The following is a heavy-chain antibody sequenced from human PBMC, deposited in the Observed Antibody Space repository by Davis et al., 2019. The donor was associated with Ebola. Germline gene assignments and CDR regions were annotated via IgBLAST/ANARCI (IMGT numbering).Heavy chain of an antibody. Sequence: PSETLSLTCAVYGGSFSGYYWSWIRQPPGKGLEWIEEINHSGSTNYNPSLKSRVTISVDTSKNQFSLKLSSVTAADTAVYYCARAYPHSGSRLQHWGQGTLVTVSS. D-gene: IGHD1-26*01. CDR2: INHSGST. V-gene: IGHV4-34*01. J-gene: IGHJ1*01. CDR1: GGSFSGYY. CDR3: ARAYPHSGSRLQH.